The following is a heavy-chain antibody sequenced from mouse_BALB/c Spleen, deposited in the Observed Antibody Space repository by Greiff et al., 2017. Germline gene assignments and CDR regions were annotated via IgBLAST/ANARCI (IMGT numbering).Heavy chain of an antibody. V-gene: IGHV2-9*02. Sequence: VMLVESGPGLVAPSQSLSITCTVSGFSLTSYGVHWVRQPPGKGLEWLGVIWAGGSTNYNSALMSRLSISKDNSKSQVFLKMNSLQTDDTSMYYCAREGNDSWFAYWGQGTLVTVSA. CDR3: AREGNDSWFAY. CDR1: GFSLTSYG. D-gene: IGHD2-1*01. CDR2: IWAGGST. J-gene: IGHJ3*01.